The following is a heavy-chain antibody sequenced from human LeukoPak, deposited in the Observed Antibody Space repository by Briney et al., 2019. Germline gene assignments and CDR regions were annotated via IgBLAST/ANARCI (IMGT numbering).Heavy chain of an antibody. V-gene: IGHV3-30*03. CDR1: GFTFSTYA. CDR2: ISYDGSNK. CDR3: ARNYYDSSAHSGI. J-gene: IGHJ4*02. Sequence: GGSLRLSCAASGFTFSTYAMHWVRQAPGKGLEWVAVISYDGSNKYYADSVKGRFTISRDNSKNTLYLQMNTLRAEDTAVYYCARNYYDSSAHSGIWGQGTLVTVSS. D-gene: IGHD3-22*01.